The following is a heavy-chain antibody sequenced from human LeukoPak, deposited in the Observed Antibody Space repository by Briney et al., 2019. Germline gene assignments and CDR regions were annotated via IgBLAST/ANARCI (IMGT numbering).Heavy chain of an antibody. J-gene: IGHJ4*02. CDR1: GFTFSSYA. V-gene: IGHV3-7*01. D-gene: IGHD6-6*01. CDR3: ARIGYSSSSVDY. Sequence: GGSLRLSCVGSGFTFSSYAMNWVRQAPGKGLEWVANINQDGSVKYYVDSLKGRFTTSRDNAKNSVYLQLNSLRAEDTAVYYCARIGYSSSSVDYWGQGTLVTVSS. CDR2: INQDGSVK.